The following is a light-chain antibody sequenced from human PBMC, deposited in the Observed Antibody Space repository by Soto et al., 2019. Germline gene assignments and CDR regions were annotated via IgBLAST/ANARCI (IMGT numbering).Light chain of an antibody. CDR3: AAWDDSLNGHVV. Sequence: QSVLTQPPSASGTPGQRVTISCSGSSSNIGSNTVTWYQQLPGTAPKLLIYNDNQRPSGVPDRFSGSKSGTSASLAISGLQSEDEDHSYCAAWDDSLNGHVVFGGGTKVTVL. CDR2: NDN. J-gene: IGLJ2*01. V-gene: IGLV1-44*01. CDR1: SSNIGSNT.